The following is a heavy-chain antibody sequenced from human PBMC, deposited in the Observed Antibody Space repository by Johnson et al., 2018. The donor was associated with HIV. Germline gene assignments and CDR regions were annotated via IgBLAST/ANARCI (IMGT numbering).Heavy chain of an antibody. D-gene: IGHD6-13*01. J-gene: IGHJ3*02. CDR3: AKGRQQLGFLDAFDI. CDR1: GFSFSTYW. V-gene: IGHV3-7*03. Sequence: VQLVESGGGLVQPGGSLRISCAASGFSFSTYWMSWVRQAPGRGLEWVANIKPDGSEKYYVDSVKGRFTISRDNAKNSVYLQMNSLRAEDTAIYYCAKGRQQLGFLDAFDIWGQGTMVTVSS. CDR2: IKPDGSEK.